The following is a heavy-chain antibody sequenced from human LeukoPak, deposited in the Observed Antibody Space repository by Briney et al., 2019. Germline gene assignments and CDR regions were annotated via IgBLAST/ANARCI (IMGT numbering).Heavy chain of an antibody. CDR1: GFTFSGYS. V-gene: IGHV3-48*02. D-gene: IGHD3-3*02. CDR3: ARDQGHSFDI. Sequence: GGSLRLSCAASGFTFSGYSMNWVRQAPGKGLGWVSYTSRSSNTIIYADSVKGRFTISRDNAKNSLYLQMNSLRDEDTAVYYCARDQGHSFDIWGQGTMVTVSS. CDR2: TSRSSNTI. J-gene: IGHJ3*02.